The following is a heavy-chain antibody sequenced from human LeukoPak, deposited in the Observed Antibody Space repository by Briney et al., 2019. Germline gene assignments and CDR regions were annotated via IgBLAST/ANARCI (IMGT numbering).Heavy chain of an antibody. CDR2: IYHSGTS. J-gene: IGHJ4*02. Sequence: SETLSLTCTVSGVAISHYYWNWIRQPPGKGLEWICYIYHSGTSNYNPSLKSRVTMSVDTSKSQFSQSLSSVTSADTAVYYCAKAAKYYFGSDTYHYFDYWGQGILVTVSS. CDR1: GVAISHYY. D-gene: IGHD3-10*01. CDR3: AKAAKYYFGSDTYHYFDY. V-gene: IGHV4-59*01.